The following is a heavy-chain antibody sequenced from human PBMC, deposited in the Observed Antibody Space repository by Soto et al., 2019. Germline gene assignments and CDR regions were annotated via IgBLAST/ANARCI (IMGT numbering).Heavy chain of an antibody. V-gene: IGHV1-2*02. CDR1: GYPLTDYY. D-gene: IGHD6-19*01. CDR3: AREGDASGWFAY. CDR2: INPNSGAT. J-gene: IGHJ4*02. Sequence: QAQLVQSGAEVKKPGASVKVSCKASGYPLTDYYMHWVRQAPGQGPEWLGWINPNSGATKYAQNFQGRVTMTRDTSITTVYLELSGLRSDDTAIYYCAREGDASGWFAYWGQGTLVTVSS.